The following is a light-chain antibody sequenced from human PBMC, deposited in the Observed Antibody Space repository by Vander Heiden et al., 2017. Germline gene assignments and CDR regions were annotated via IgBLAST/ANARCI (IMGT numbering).Light chain of an antibody. J-gene: IGKJ3*01. CDR2: AAS. V-gene: IGKV1-39*01. Sequence: DIQMTQSPSSLSASVGDRVTITCRASQSISSYLNWYQQKPGKAPKLLIYAASSLQSGVPSRFSGSGSGTDFTLTISSLQPEDFATYYCPQSYSTPITFGPGTKVDIK. CDR3: PQSYSTPIT. CDR1: QSISSY.